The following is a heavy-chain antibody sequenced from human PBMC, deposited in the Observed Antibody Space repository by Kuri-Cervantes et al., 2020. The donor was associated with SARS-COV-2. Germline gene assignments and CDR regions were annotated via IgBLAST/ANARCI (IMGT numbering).Heavy chain of an antibody. D-gene: IGHD1-1*01. CDR1: GFTFSSYC. CDR2: ISYDGSNK. V-gene: IGHV3-30*18. J-gene: IGHJ6*02. CDR3: AKVGFPELERLDYYGMDV. Sequence: GGFLRLSCSASGFTFSSYCMHWVRQAAGKGLEWVAVISYDGSNKYYADSVKGRFTISRDNSKNTLYLQMNSLRAEDTAVYYCAKVGFPELERLDYYGMDVWAPGTTVTVSS.